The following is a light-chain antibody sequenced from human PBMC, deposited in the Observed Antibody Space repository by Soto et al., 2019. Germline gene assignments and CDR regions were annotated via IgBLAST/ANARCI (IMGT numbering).Light chain of an antibody. V-gene: IGKV1-5*01. J-gene: IGKJ1*01. CDR1: QSISSW. CDR2: DAS. Sequence: DIQMTQSPSTLSASVGDRVAITCRASQSISSWVAWYQQKPGKAPKLLIYDASSLESGVPSRFSGSGAGTEFTLTISSLQPDDFATYYCQQYNGYSRTFGQGTKVDIK. CDR3: QQYNGYSRT.